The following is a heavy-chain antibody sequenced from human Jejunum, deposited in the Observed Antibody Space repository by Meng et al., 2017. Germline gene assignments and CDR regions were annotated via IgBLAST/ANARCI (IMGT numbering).Heavy chain of an antibody. D-gene: IGHD1-26*01. Sequence: QVHLRRSGPVRGRPPETLSLICTASGGSVSRAGYQWGWIRQPRGKGLELIGYASTNYNPSLKSRVTISLDTSRNQFSLSLSSVTAAHTAVYYCARDHMGSLDYWGQGILVTVSS. CDR2: AST. V-gene: IGHV4-61*08. CDR3: ARDHMGSLDY. CDR1: GGSVSRAGYQ. J-gene: IGHJ4*02.